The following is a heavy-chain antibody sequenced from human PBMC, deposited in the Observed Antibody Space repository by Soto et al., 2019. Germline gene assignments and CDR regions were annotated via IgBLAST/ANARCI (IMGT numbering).Heavy chain of an antibody. Sequence: SEMLSLTRTVAGGSISSYYSSCIQQPPGKGLEWIGYIYYSGSTNYNPSLKSRVTISVDTSKNQFSLKLSSVTAADTAVYYCAGDREGSSYVDAWGQGTTVTVS. J-gene: IGHJ6*02. D-gene: IGHD6-6*01. CDR1: GGSISSYY. V-gene: IGHV4-59*01. CDR3: AGDREGSSYVDA. CDR2: IYYSGST.